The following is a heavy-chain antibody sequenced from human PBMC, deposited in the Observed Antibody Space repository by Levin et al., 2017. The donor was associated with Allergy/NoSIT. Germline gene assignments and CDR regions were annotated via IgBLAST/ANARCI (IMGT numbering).Heavy chain of an antibody. V-gene: IGHV3-49*03. D-gene: IGHD6-25*01. CDR2: IRSNAHGGTT. CDR1: GFTFGGYA. J-gene: IGHJ4*02. CDR3: TRVLVAAGPRLDY. Sequence: QSGESLKISCTVSGFTFGGYAMKWFRQAPGKGLEWVSFIRSNAHGGTTEYAASVKGRFTMSRDDSKSIAYLQMNSLKTEDTAVYFCTRVLVAAGPRLDYWGQGTLVTVSS.